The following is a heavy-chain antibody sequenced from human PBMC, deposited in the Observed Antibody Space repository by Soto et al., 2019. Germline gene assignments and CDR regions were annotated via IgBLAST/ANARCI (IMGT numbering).Heavy chain of an antibody. CDR3: ARDRSTYGGGGTGEVKENWFDP. V-gene: IGHV4-59*01. J-gene: IGHJ5*02. D-gene: IGHD2-8*01. CDR2: AYYSGDT. CDR1: VGSISLYY. Sequence: PSETLSVTCSVSVGSISLYYWSWIRQPPGKGLEWLGYAYYSGDTGYNPSLQSRVTMAVVTSKNQVSLKLTSVTAADTAVYYCARDRSTYGGGGTGEVKENWFDPWGQGALVTVSS.